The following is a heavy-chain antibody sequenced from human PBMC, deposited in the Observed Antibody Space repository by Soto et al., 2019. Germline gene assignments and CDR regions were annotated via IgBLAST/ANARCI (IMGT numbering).Heavy chain of an antibody. V-gene: IGHV1-2*02. J-gene: IGHJ4*02. Sequence: VASVKVSCKASGYTFTAYYMHWVRQAPGQGLEWMGWINLNSGGTKSAQKFQGRVTMTRDTSISTAYMELTRLRSDDTAVYYCASAPYSVRSYYASGNYYNLIPLNWGQGTLVTVSS. CDR3: ASAPYSVRSYYASGNYYNLIPLN. D-gene: IGHD3-10*01. CDR2: INLNSGGT. CDR1: GYTFTAYY.